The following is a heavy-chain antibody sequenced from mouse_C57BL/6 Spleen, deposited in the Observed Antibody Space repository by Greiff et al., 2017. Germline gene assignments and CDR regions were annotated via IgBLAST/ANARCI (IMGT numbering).Heavy chain of an antibody. J-gene: IGHJ2*01. CDR1: GYAFSSSW. V-gene: IGHV1-82*01. CDR2: IYPGDGDT. D-gene: IGHD1-1*01. Sequence: VQLQQSGPELVKPGASVKISCKASGYAFSSSWMNWVKQRPGQGLEWIGRIYPGDGDTNYNGKFKGKATLTADKSSSTAYMQLSSLTSEDSAVXFGARVYYYGSSYFDYWGQGTTLTVSS. CDR3: ARVYYYGSSYFDY.